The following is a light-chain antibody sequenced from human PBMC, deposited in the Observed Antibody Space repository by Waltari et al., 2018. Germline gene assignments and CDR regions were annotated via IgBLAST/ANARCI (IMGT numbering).Light chain of an antibody. Sequence: DVQMTQSPSSLSAFVGDRVIITCRASQSIGTSLNWYQQKPGKAPKLLIYATSTLQSGCPSRVSGSGSGTDFTLTISSLQPEDFATYSCHQNYSPPPTFGQGTKVEIK. CDR2: ATS. CDR1: QSIGTS. J-gene: IGKJ1*01. V-gene: IGKV1-39*01. CDR3: HQNYSPPPT.